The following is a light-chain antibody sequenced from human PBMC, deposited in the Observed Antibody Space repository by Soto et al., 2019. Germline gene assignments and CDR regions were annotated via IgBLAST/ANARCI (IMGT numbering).Light chain of an antibody. Sequence: NFMLTQPHSVSESPGKTVTISCTRSSGXIASNYVQWYQQRPGSAPTTVIYEDNQRPSGVPDRFSGSIDSSSNSASLTISGLKTEDEADYYCQSYDSSTLYVFGTGTKLTVL. J-gene: IGLJ1*01. CDR1: SGXIASNY. CDR3: QSYDSSTLYV. CDR2: EDN. V-gene: IGLV6-57*04.